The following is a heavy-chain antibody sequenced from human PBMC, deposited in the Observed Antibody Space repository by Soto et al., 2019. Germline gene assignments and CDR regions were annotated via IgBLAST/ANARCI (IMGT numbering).Heavy chain of an antibody. Sequence: VASVKVSCKASGYTFTSYGISWVRQAPGQGLEWMGWISAYNGNTNYAQKLQGGVTMTTDTSTSTAYMELRSLRSDDTAVYYCARDLAKRDYGDYDYWGQGTLVTVSS. D-gene: IGHD4-17*01. J-gene: IGHJ4*02. V-gene: IGHV1-18*04. CDR2: ISAYNGNT. CDR3: ARDLAKRDYGDYDY. CDR1: GYTFTSYG.